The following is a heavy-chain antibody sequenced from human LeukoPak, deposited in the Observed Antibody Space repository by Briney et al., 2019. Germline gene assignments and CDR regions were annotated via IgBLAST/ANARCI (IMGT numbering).Heavy chain of an antibody. D-gene: IGHD6-19*01. J-gene: IGHJ4*02. CDR1: GFTFSSYA. CDR2: ISGSGGST. Sequence: GGSLRPSCAASGFTFSSYAMSWVRQAPGKGLEWVSAISGSGGSTYYADSVKGRFTISRDNSKNTLYLQMNSLRAEDTAVYYCAKDGDRIAVAGLDYWGQGTLVTVSS. V-gene: IGHV3-23*01. CDR3: AKDGDRIAVAGLDY.